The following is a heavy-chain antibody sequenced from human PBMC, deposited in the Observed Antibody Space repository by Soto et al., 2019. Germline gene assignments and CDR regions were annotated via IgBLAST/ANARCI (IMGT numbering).Heavy chain of an antibody. D-gene: IGHD1-26*01. V-gene: IGHV1-46*03. CDR3: ISTLGARFDY. J-gene: IGHJ4*02. Sequence: ASVKVSCKASGYTFTSQNMHWVRQAPGQGLEWMGVINPSIGTTTYAQKFQGRVTMTSDTSTSSVYMEVSSLRSEDTAVYYYISTLGARFDYWGQGTLVTVSS. CDR1: GYTFTSQN. CDR2: INPSIGTT.